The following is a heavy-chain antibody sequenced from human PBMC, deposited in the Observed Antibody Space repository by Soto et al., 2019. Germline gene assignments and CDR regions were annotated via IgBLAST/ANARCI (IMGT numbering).Heavy chain of an antibody. CDR1: GGSISSGGYY. V-gene: IGHV4-31*03. Sequence: SETLSLTCTVSGGSISSGGYYWSWIRQHPGTGLEWIGHISYSGSTYYNPSLKSRVTISVDTSRNQFSLIVNSVTAADTAVYYCARQSVRGVISEINWFDPWGQGTPVTISS. CDR3: ARQSVRGVISEINWFDP. D-gene: IGHD3-10*01. J-gene: IGHJ5*02. CDR2: ISYSGST.